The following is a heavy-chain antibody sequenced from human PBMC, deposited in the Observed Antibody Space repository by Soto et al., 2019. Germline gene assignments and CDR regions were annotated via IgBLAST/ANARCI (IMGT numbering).Heavy chain of an antibody. CDR2: FDPEDGET. V-gene: IGHV1-24*01. D-gene: IGHD5-12*01. J-gene: IGHJ4*02. Sequence: ASVKVSCKVSGYTLTELSMHWVRQAPGKGLEWMGGFDPEDGETIYAQKFQGRVTLTEDTSTDTAYMELSSLRSEDTAVYYCATSRRWLQSKPTDYWGQGTLVTVSS. CDR3: ATSRRWLQSKPTDY. CDR1: GYTLTELS.